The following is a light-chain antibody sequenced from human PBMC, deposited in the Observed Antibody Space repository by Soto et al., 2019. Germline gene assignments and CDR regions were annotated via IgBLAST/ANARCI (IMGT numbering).Light chain of an antibody. CDR3: QQYYSYPLT. CDR1: QGISSY. J-gene: IGKJ4*01. V-gene: IGKV1-9*01. Sequence: IQLTQSPSSLSASVGDGVTITYRASQGISSYLAWYQQKPGKAPKLLIYAASTLQSGVPSRFSGSGSGTDFTLTISCLQSEDFATYYCQQYYSYPLTFGGGTKVDI. CDR2: AAS.